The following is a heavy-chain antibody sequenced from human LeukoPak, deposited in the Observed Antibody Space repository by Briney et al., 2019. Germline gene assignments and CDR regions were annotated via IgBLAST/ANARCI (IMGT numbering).Heavy chain of an antibody. Sequence: GGSLRLSCAASGFTFSSYSMNWVRQAPGKGLEWVSSISSSSSYIYYADSVKGRFTISRDNAKNSLYLQMNSLRAEDTAVYYCAKDGNYDFWSVNSWDYWGQGTLVTVSS. J-gene: IGHJ4*02. CDR2: ISSSSSYI. CDR3: AKDGNYDFWSVNSWDY. CDR1: GFTFSSYS. V-gene: IGHV3-21*04. D-gene: IGHD3-3*01.